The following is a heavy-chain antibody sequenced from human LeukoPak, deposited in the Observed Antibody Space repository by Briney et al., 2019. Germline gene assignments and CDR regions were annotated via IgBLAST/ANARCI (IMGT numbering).Heavy chain of an antibody. J-gene: IGHJ3*02. D-gene: IGHD2-2*01. Sequence: GESLKISCKGSGYSFTSYWIGWVRQMPGKGLEWMGIIYPGDSDTRYSPSFQGQVTISADKSISTAYLQWSSLKASDTAMYYCARIKDIVAVPAAGGDAFDIWGQGTMVTVSS. V-gene: IGHV5-51*01. CDR2: IYPGDSDT. CDR1: GYSFTSYW. CDR3: ARIKDIVAVPAAGGDAFDI.